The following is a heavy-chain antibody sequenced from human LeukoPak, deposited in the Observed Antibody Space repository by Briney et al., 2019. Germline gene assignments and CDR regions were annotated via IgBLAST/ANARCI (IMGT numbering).Heavy chain of an antibody. CDR1: GGSISSHY. V-gene: IGHV4-4*07. CDR3: ARASSGQFYYFDY. D-gene: IGHD6-19*01. CDR2: IYTSGST. J-gene: IGHJ4*02. Sequence: SETLSLTCTVSGGSISSHYWSWIRQPAGKGLEWIGRIYTSGSTNYNPSLKSRVTMSVDTSENQFSLKLSSVTAADTAAYYCARASSGQFYYFDYWGQGTLVTVSS.